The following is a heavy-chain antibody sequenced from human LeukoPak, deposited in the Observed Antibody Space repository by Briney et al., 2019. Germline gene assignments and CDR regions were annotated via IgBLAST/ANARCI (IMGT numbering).Heavy chain of an antibody. J-gene: IGHJ4*02. CDR3: AGWYSSGWAFDY. CDR2: INYSGST. V-gene: IGHV4-59*08. CDR1: GGTISSYY. D-gene: IGHD6-19*01. Sequence: SETLSLTCTVSGGTISSYYWNWIRQPPGKGLEWIGYINYSGSTKYNPSLKSRDTISVDTSKNQFSLKLSSVTAADTAVYYCAGWYSSGWAFDYWGQGTLVTVSS.